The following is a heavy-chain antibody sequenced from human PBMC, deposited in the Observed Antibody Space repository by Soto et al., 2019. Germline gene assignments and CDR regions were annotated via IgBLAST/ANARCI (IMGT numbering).Heavy chain of an antibody. CDR1: GFTFSTNA. V-gene: IGHV3-23*01. Sequence: GGSLRLSCAASGFTFSTNAMSWVRQAPGMGLEFVSLISGSGNTIYYADSVKGRFTISRDNSKNTVSLQMNSLRAEDTAVYYCAKVGYDTYGYYLRSLDHWGQGTLVTVSS. D-gene: IGHD3-3*01. CDR3: AKVGYDTYGYYLRSLDH. CDR2: ISGSGNTI. J-gene: IGHJ4*02.